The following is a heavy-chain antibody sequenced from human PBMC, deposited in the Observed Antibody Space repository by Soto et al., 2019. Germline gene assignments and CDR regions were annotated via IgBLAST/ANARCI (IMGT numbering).Heavy chain of an antibody. CDR3: ARGDNWNYLSGV. J-gene: IGHJ6*04. CDR1: GGSFSGNY. CDR2: VDHSEST. D-gene: IGHD1-7*01. V-gene: IGHV4-34*01. Sequence: SETLSLTCAVYGGSFSGNYWSWIRQPPGKGLEWIGEVDHSESTYYNSSLKSRVIISEDTSKNQFSLKLRSMTAADTAVYYCARGDNWNYLSGVWGKGTTVTVSS.